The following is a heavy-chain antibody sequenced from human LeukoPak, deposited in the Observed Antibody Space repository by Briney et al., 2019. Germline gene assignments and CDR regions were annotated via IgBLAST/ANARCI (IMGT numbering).Heavy chain of an antibody. Sequence: GGSLRLSCSASGFTFSSYWMSWVRQAPGKGLEWVANVKQDGSEKYYVDSVKGRFTISRDNAKNSLYLQMNSLRAEDTAVYYCANTYYYGSGSQYWGQGTLVTVSS. J-gene: IGHJ4*02. V-gene: IGHV3-7*01. CDR3: ANTYYYGSGSQY. CDR1: GFTFSSYW. CDR2: VKQDGSEK. D-gene: IGHD3-10*01.